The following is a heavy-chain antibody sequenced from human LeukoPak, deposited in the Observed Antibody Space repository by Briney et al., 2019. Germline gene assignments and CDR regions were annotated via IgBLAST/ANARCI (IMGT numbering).Heavy chain of an antibody. CDR1: AFTFSSYA. D-gene: IGHD4/OR15-4a*01. J-gene: IGHJ1*01. CDR3: ANGASRGYFYSYFQH. Sequence: PTGRSLRLSCAASAFTFSSYAMSWVRQAPGKGLEWVSAISGSGSNTYYADSVKGRFTISRDNSKNTLFLQMNSLRAEDTAVYFCANGASRGYFYSYFQHWGQGTLVTVSS. CDR2: ISGSGSNT. V-gene: IGHV3-23*01.